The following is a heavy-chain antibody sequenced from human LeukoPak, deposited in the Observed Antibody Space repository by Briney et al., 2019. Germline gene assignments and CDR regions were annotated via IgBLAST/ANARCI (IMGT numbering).Heavy chain of an antibody. CDR3: ARGGSDTAMAHDY. Sequence: GGSLRLSCAASGFTFSNHWVHWVRQAPGKGLMWVSRISRGASRTDYADSVKGRFTISRDDAKNTLYLQVNRLRVEDTGVYFWARGGSDTAMAHDYWGQGILVTVSS. CDR2: ISRGASRT. D-gene: IGHD5-18*01. CDR1: GFTFSNHW. V-gene: IGHV3-74*01. J-gene: IGHJ4*02.